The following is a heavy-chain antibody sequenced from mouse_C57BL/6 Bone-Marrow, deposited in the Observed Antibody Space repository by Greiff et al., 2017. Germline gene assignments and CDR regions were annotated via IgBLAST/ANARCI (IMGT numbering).Heavy chain of an antibody. V-gene: IGHV1-50*01. D-gene: IGHD1-1*01. J-gene: IGHJ2*01. CDR2: IDPSDSYT. CDR3: AHYCGSSFDY. CDR1: GYTFTSYW. Sequence: QVQLQQPGAELVKPGASVKLSCKASGYTFTSYWMQWVKQRPGQGLEWIGEIDPSDSYTNYNQKFKGKATLTVDTSSSTAYMQLSSLTSEDSAVYYCAHYCGSSFDYWGQGTTLTVSS.